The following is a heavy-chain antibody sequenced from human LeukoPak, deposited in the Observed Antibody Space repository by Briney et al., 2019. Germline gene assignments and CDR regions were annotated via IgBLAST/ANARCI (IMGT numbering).Heavy chain of an antibody. J-gene: IGHJ4*02. CDR3: AKDRPACSGGSCYGAFDY. Sequence: PSETLSLTCAVSGVSLSGYYWGWIRQAPGKGLEWVSAISGSGGSTYYADSVKGRFTISRDNSKNTLYLQMNSLRAEDTAVYYCAKDRPACSGGSCYGAFDYWGQGTLVTVSS. CDR1: GVSLSGYY. V-gene: IGHV3-23*01. D-gene: IGHD2-15*01. CDR2: ISGSGGST.